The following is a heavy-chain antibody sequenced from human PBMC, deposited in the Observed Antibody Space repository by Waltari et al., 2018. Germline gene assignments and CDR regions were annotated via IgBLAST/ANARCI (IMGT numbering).Heavy chain of an antibody. CDR3: ARSTKGRDLYYYYYMDV. CDR1: GGSISSYY. V-gene: IGHV4-59*01. Sequence: QVQLQESGPGLVKPSETLSLTCTVSGGSISSYYWSWIRQPPGKGLEWIGYIYYSGSTNYIPSRKSRVTISVDTSKNQFSLKLSSVTAADTAVYYCARSTKGRDLYYYYYMDVWGKGTTVTVSS. J-gene: IGHJ6*03. CDR2: IYYSGST. D-gene: IGHD2-21*01.